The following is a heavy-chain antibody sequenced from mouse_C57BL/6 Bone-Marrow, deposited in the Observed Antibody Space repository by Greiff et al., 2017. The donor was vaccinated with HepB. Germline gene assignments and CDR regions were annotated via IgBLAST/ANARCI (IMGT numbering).Heavy chain of an antibody. J-gene: IGHJ2*01. CDR3: ARYRYYSNPFDY. CDR1: GYTFTSYW. D-gene: IGHD2-5*01. Sequence: QVQLKQPGAELVRPGSSVKLSCKASGYTFTSYWMHWVKQRPIQGLEWIGNIDPSDSETHYNQKFKDKATLTVDKSSSTAYMQLSSLTSEDSAVYYCARYRYYSNPFDYWGKGTTLTVSS. CDR2: IDPSDSET. V-gene: IGHV1-52*01.